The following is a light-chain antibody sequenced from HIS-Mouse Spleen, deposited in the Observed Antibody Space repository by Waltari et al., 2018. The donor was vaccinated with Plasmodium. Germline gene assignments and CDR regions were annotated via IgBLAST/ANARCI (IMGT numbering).Light chain of an antibody. CDR3: QQYGSSPLT. Sequence: EIVLTQPPGTLPLSPGERATFPSRTSQSVSSSYLAWYQQKPGQAPRLLIYGASSRATGIPDRFSGSGSGTDFTLTISRLEPEDFAVYYCQQYGSSPLTFGGGTKVEIK. V-gene: IGKV3-20*01. CDR1: QSVSSSY. CDR2: GAS. J-gene: IGKJ4*01.